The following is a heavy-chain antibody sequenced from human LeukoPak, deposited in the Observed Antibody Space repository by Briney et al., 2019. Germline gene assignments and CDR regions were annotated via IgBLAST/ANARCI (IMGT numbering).Heavy chain of an antibody. D-gene: IGHD3-22*01. Sequence: PGGSLRLSCAASGFTFSRYSMNWVRQAPGKGLEWVSYISISSPIYYADSVKGRFTISRDNSKNTPYLQMNSLRAEDTGVYYCAKEGRLIVVVVPSAFDIWGQGTMVTVSS. V-gene: IGHV3-48*01. CDR3: AKEGRLIVVVVPSAFDI. CDR1: GFTFSRYS. CDR2: ISISSPI. J-gene: IGHJ3*02.